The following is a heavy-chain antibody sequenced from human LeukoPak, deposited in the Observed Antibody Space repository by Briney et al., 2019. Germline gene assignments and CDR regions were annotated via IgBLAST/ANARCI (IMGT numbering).Heavy chain of an antibody. Sequence: ASVKVSCKASGYIFTDYYMHWVRQAPGQELGWMGRINPNSGGTNYAQKFQGRVTMTRDTSISTAYTELSSLRSEDTAVYYCARDGYYYDSSGALDYWGQGTLVTVSS. D-gene: IGHD3-22*01. V-gene: IGHV1/OR15-1*02. J-gene: IGHJ4*02. CDR2: INPNSGGT. CDR1: GYIFTDYY. CDR3: ARDGYYYDSSGALDY.